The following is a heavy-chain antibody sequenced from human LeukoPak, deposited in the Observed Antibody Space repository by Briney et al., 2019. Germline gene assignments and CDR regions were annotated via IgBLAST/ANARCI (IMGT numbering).Heavy chain of an antibody. CDR2: IYHSGTT. CDR1: AYSISNGFL. CDR3: TRLSHVAGAAKVSWFDP. D-gene: IGHD1-26*01. J-gene: IGHJ5*02. V-gene: IGHV4-38-2*02. Sequence: SETLSLTCTVSAYSISNGFLCGLIRPPPGKGLEWIGIIYHSGTTYYNPSLKSRVTMSVDTSKNQFSLKLSSVTAADTAVYYCTRLSHVAGAAKVSWFDPWGQGTLVTVSS.